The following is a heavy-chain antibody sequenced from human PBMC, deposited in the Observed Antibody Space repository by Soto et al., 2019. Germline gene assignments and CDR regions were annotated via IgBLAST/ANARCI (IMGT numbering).Heavy chain of an antibody. CDR3: ARDIHDTAMVSY. V-gene: IGHV3-30-3*01. J-gene: IGHJ4*02. D-gene: IGHD5-18*01. CDR1: GFTFSSYA. CDR2: ISYDGSNK. Sequence: QVQLVESGGGVVQPGRSLRLSCAASGFTFSSYAMHWVRQAPGKGLEWVAAISYDGSNKYYADSVKGRFTISRDNSKNTLYLQMNSLRAEDTAVYYCARDIHDTAMVSYWGQGTLVTVSS.